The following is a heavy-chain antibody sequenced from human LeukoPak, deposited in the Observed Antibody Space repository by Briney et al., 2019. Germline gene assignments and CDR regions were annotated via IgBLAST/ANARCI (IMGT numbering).Heavy chain of an antibody. V-gene: IGHV3-7*01. CDR3: ARGFLLLWFGELLR. J-gene: IGHJ4*02. CDR1: GFTFSSYW. CDR2: IKQDGSEE. Sequence: PGGSLRLSCAASGFTFSSYWMTWVRQAPGKGLEWVANIKQDGSEEYYVDSVKGRFTISRDNAKNSLYLQMNSLRAEDTAVYYCARGFLLLWFGELLRGGQGTLVTVSS. D-gene: IGHD3-10*01.